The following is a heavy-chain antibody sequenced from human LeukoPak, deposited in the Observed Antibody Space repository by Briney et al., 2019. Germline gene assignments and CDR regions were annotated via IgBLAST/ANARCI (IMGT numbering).Heavy chain of an antibody. J-gene: IGHJ4*02. V-gene: IGHV1-2*02. CDR2: INPNSGGT. D-gene: IGHD3-10*01. CDR1: GYTFSDYY. Sequence: ASVTVSCKASGYTFSDYYIHWVRQAPGQGLEWMGWINPNSGGTNSAQKFQGRVTMTRDTSISTAYMELTSLRSDDTAVYYCAREELGEHGLEHWGLGTLVTVSS. CDR3: AREELGEHGLEH.